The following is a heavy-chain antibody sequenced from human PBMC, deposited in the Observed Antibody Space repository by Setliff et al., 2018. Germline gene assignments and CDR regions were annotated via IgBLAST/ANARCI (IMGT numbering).Heavy chain of an antibody. CDR3: ARGPPGYNPYHWFDP. Sequence: PSETLSLTCTVSGGSIRSGPYYWSWIRQPPGKGLEWIGFISYIGNTNYNPSLKSRITISLDTSKNQFSLKVNSVTAADTAVYYCARGPPGYNPYHWFDPWGQGTLVTVSS. CDR1: GGSIRSGPYY. CDR2: ISYIGNT. D-gene: IGHD5-12*01. V-gene: IGHV4-61*01. J-gene: IGHJ5*02.